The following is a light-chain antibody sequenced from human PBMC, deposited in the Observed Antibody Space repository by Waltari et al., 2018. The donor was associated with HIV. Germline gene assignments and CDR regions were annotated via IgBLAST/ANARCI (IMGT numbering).Light chain of an antibody. CDR1: KSDIGYYNY. Sequence: HSALAQPASVSGSPGQSVIISCTGSKSDIGYYNYVSWYQHQSGRAPNSLIYEVTNLPSVISSRLSGSKSGNTAFLTISGLQIDDEGDYFCNSYTASGIVVVGGRTKVTVL. CDR3: NSYTASGIVV. V-gene: IGLV2-14*01. CDR2: EVT. J-gene: IGLJ2*01.